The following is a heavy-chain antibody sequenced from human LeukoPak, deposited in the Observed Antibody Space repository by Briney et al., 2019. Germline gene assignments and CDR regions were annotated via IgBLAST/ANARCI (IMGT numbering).Heavy chain of an antibody. CDR1: GGSISSYY. J-gene: IGHJ5*02. CDR3: AREYCSSTSCYTGEWSDP. V-gene: IGHV4-59*01. D-gene: IGHD2-2*02. CDR2: IYYSGST. Sequence: SETLSLTCTVSGGSISSYYWSWIRQPPGKGLEWIGYIYYSGSTNYNPSLKSRVTISVDTSKNQFSLKLSSVTAADTAVYYCAREYCSSTSCYTGEWSDPWGQGTLVTVSS.